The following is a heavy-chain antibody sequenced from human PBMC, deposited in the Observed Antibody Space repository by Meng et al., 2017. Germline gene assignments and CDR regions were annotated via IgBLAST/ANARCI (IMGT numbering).Heavy chain of an antibody. CDR3: AKLQTSELEDYYYYGMDV. D-gene: IGHD1-14*01. Sequence: ASVKVSCKASGYTFTSYGISWVRRAPGQGLEWMGWISAYNGNTNYAQKLQGRVTMTTDTSTSTAYMELRSLRSDDTAVYYCAKLQTSELEDYYYYGMDVWGQGTTVTVSS. CDR1: GYTFTSYG. J-gene: IGHJ6*02. CDR2: ISAYNGNT. V-gene: IGHV1-18*01.